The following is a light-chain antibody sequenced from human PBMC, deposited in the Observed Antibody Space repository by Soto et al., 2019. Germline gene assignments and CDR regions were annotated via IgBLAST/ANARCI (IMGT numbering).Light chain of an antibody. CDR3: QQDNMTPFT. CDR2: ASS. CDR1: QTVSSN. J-gene: IGKJ3*01. Sequence: DIQMTQSPSSLSASVGDGVTITCRTSQTVSSNLNWYQRKPGKAPSLLIYASSTLQSGVPSRFIGSGSETEFTLTISSLQPEDFATYYCQQDNMTPFTFGPGTKVDI. V-gene: IGKV1-39*01.